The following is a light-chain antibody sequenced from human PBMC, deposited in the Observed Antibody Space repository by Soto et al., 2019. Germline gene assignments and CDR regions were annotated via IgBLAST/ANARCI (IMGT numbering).Light chain of an antibody. CDR1: NSDIGGYNY. Sequence: QSALTQPASVSGSPGQSITISCTGTNSDIGGYNYVSWYQQHPGKAPKLIIYEVINRPSGVSNRFSGSKSGSTASLTISGLQAEDEAYYYCSSYTSSTTPVFGGGTKLTVL. V-gene: IGLV2-14*01. CDR3: SSYTSSTTPV. CDR2: EVI. J-gene: IGLJ3*02.